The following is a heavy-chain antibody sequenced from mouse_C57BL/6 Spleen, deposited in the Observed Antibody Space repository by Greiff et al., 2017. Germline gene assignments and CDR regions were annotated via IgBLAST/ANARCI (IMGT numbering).Heavy chain of an antibody. V-gene: IGHV1-76*01. CDR3: AIETVVAPYAMDY. Sequence: QVQLQQSGAELVRPGASVKLSCKASGYTFTDYYINWVKQRPGQGLEWIARIYPGSGNTYYNEKFKGKATLTAEKSSSTAYMQLSSLTSEDSAVYFCAIETVVAPYAMDYWGQGTSVTVSS. J-gene: IGHJ4*01. CDR1: GYTFTDYY. CDR2: IYPGSGNT. D-gene: IGHD1-1*01.